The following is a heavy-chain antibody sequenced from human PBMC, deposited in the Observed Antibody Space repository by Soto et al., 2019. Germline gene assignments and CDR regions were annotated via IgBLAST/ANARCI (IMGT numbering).Heavy chain of an antibody. CDR3: ARVKLGSYDWFDP. CDR1: GFTFSNYW. V-gene: IGHV3-74*01. CDR2: INPDGSST. Sequence: EVQLVESGGDLVQPGGSLRLSCAASGFTFSNYWMHWVRQAPGKGLMWVSRINPDGSSTTYADSVKGQFAISRDNAKNTVYVKMHSLRAEDAVVYYCARVKLGSYDWFDPWGQGTLVTVSS. D-gene: IGHD3-16*01. J-gene: IGHJ5*02.